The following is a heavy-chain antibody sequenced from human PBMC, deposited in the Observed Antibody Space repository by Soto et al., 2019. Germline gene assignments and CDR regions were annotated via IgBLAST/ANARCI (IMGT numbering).Heavy chain of an antibody. D-gene: IGHD2-8*01. Sequence: QVTLKESGPVLVKPTETLTLTCTVSGFSLSNARMGVSWIRQPPGKALEWLAHIFSNDEKSYSTSLKSRPTITKDTSKSQVVLTMTNMDPVDTATYYCARIWNDIPHNWFYPWGQGTLVTVSS. J-gene: IGHJ5*02. V-gene: IGHV2-26*01. CDR1: GFSLSNARMG. CDR3: ARIWNDIPHNWFYP. CDR2: IFSNDEK.